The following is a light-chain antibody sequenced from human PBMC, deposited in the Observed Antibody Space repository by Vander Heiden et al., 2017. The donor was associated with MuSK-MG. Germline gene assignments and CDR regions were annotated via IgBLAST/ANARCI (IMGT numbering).Light chain of an antibody. J-gene: IGLJ2*01. CDR3: AACYHSPSCLV. Sequence: GQRVTISCSGSSSNIGSNYVYWYQQLPGTAPKLLIYRNNQRPSGVPDRFSGSMFGTSASLATSSLRSEDAAVYYSAACYHSPSCLVFGGGTKLTVL. CDR2: RNN. V-gene: IGLV1-47*01. CDR1: SSNIGSNY.